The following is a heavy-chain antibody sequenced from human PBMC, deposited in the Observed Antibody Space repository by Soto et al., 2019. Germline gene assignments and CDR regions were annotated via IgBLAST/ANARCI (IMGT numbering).Heavy chain of an antibody. CDR3: AKSFSSNWYDYFDY. J-gene: IGHJ4*02. D-gene: IGHD6-13*01. CDR2: ISGSGATT. CDR1: GITFMADA. V-gene: IGHV3-23*01. Sequence: GGSLRLSCAASGITFMADAMSWVRQAPGKGLEWVSAISGSGATTYYADSVKGRFTISRDKSKNTLYLQMNSLRAEDTALYYCAKSFSSNWYDYFDYWGQGSLVTVSS.